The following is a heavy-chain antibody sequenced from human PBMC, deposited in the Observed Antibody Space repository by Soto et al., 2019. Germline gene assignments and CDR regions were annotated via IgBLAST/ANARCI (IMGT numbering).Heavy chain of an antibody. CDR2: ISRSSSYI. V-gene: IGHV3-21*01. D-gene: IGHD3-10*01. CDR1: GFTFSSYS. Sequence: GGSLRLSCAASGFTFSSYSMNWVRQAPGKGLEWVSSISRSSSYIYYADSVKGRFTISRDNAKNSLYLQMNSLRAEDTAVYYCARDRGITNPDKNWSGPWGPGTLASVSS. J-gene: IGHJ5*02. CDR3: ARDRGITNPDKNWSGP.